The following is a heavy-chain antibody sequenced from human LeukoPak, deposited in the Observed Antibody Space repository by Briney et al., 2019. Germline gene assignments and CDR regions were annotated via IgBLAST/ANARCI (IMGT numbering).Heavy chain of an antibody. Sequence: ASVKVSCKASGYTFTSYGISWVRQAPGQGLEWMGWISAYNGNTIYAQKFQGRVTMTRDMSTSTVYMELSSLRSEDTAVYYCARDPKDDTSGYYYFDYWGQGTLVTVSS. CDR3: ARDPKDDTSGYYYFDY. CDR1: GYTFTSYG. D-gene: IGHD3-22*01. J-gene: IGHJ4*02. V-gene: IGHV1-18*01. CDR2: ISAYNGNT.